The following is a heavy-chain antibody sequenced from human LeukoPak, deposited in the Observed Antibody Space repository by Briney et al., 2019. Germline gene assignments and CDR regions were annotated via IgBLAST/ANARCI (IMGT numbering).Heavy chain of an antibody. V-gene: IGHV4-61*02. Sequence: SETLSLTCTVSGDSITNGIFHWSWIRQPAGKELEWIGRIYTGGNTAYNPSLNSRVTMSLDTSKNQFSLKLTSVTAADTAVYYCVRGGDYGSAYDYFRYWGQGTLVSVSS. J-gene: IGHJ4*02. CDR1: GDSITNGIFH. CDR2: IYTGGNT. D-gene: IGHD5-12*01. CDR3: VRGGDYGSAYDYFRY.